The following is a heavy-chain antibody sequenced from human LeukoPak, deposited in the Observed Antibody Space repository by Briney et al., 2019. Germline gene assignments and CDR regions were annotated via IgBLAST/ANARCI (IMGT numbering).Heavy chain of an antibody. D-gene: IGHD6-19*01. Sequence: GGSLRLSCAASGFTFSNYVMSWVRQAPGKGLEWVSGISGSGGSTNYADSVKGRFTISRDNSKNMLFLQMNSLRGEDTAVYYCIAGGWSTDAFEMWGQGTTVTVSS. J-gene: IGHJ3*02. V-gene: IGHV3-23*01. CDR1: GFTFSNYV. CDR3: IAGGWSTDAFEM. CDR2: ISGSGGST.